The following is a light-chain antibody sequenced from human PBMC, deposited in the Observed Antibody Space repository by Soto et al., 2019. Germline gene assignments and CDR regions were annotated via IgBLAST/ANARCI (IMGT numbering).Light chain of an antibody. CDR3: CSYAGNSNYV. CDR2: EGS. Sequence: QSALTQPASVSGSPGQSITISCTGTSSDVGSYSLVSWYQQHPGKAPKLMIFEGSKRPSGVSNRFSGSKSGNTASLTISGLQAEDEADYYCCSYAGNSNYVFGTGTKVTVL. CDR1: SSDVGSYSL. V-gene: IGLV2-23*01. J-gene: IGLJ1*01.